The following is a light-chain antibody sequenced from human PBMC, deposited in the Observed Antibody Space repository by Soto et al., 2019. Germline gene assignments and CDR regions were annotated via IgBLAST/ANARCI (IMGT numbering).Light chain of an antibody. V-gene: IGKV1-39*01. CDR3: QQSYSTPRLST. J-gene: IGKJ2*01. Sequence: DIQMTQSPSSLSASVGDRVTITCRASQSISRYLNWYQQKPGKAPKLLIYAASSLQSGVSSRFSSSGSGTDFTLTISSLQSEDSATYYCQQSYSTPRLSTLGPGTNLVI. CDR1: QSISRY. CDR2: AAS.